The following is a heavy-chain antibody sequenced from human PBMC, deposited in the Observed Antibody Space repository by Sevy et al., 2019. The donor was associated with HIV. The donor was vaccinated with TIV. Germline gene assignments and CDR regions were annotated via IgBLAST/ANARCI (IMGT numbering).Heavy chain of an antibody. CDR2: INPNRGGT. Sequence: ASVKVSCKAYGYTFSDYYMHWVRQAPGQGLEWMGWINPNRGGTNYAHKFQGRVTMTRDTSIGTAYMELSSLRSDDTALYYCARGMSAYLLANGMDVWGQGTTVTVSS. D-gene: IGHD3-3*01. V-gene: IGHV1-2*07. CDR1: GYTFSDYY. J-gene: IGHJ6*02. CDR3: ARGMSAYLLANGMDV.